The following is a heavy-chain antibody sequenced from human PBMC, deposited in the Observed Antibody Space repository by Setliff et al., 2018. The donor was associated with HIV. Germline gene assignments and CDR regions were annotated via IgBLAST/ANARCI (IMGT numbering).Heavy chain of an antibody. CDR2: IFPDFGTA. D-gene: IGHD2-15*01. CDR3: ARAGAAETSHFDY. V-gene: IGHV1-69*06. Sequence: ASVKVSCKASGGTFSKSAITWVRQAPGQGFEWLGRIFPDFGTANYAPQFRDRVTISADKFTSIAYMELSSLRSDDTAVYFCARAGAAETSHFDYWGQGTLVTVSS. J-gene: IGHJ4*02. CDR1: GGTFSKSA.